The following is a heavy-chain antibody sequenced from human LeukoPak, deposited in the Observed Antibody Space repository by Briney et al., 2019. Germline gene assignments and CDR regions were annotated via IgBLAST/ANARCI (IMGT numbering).Heavy chain of an antibody. CDR3: AAYYYDSSGYPL. J-gene: IGHJ4*02. CDR2: IYYSGST. Sequence: SETLSLTCTVPGGSVSSGSYYWSWIRQPPGKGLEWIGYIYYSGSTNYNPSLKSRVTISVDTSKNQFSLKLSSVTAADTAVYYCAAYYYDSSGYPLWGQGTLVTVSS. CDR1: GGSVSSGSYY. D-gene: IGHD3-22*01. V-gene: IGHV4-61*01.